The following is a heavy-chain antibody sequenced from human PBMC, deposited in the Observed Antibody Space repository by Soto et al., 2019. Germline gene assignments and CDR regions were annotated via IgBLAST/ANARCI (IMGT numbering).Heavy chain of an antibody. D-gene: IGHD6-13*01. CDR2: IYYSGST. Sequence: QVQLQESGPGLVKPSQTLSLTCTVSGGSISSGDYYWSWIRQHPGKGLEWIGYIYYSGSTYYTPSLKSRLTISVDTSKNQFSLKLSSVTAADTAVYYCASGVLQQLFHWRFDLWGRGTLVTVSS. V-gene: IGHV4-31*03. CDR1: GGSISSGDYY. J-gene: IGHJ2*01. CDR3: ASGVLQQLFHWRFDL.